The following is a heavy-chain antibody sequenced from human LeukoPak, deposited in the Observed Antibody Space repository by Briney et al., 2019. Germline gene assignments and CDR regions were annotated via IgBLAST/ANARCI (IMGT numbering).Heavy chain of an antibody. Sequence: PGGSLRLSCAASGFTFSSYAMHWVRQAPGKGLEGVAVISYDGSNKYYADSVKGRFTISRDNSKNTLYLQMNSLSAEDTAVYYCARASYSSSWYGGGWFDPWGQGTLVTVSS. CDR2: ISYDGSNK. CDR3: ARASYSSSWYGGGWFDP. V-gene: IGHV3-30*17. J-gene: IGHJ5*02. D-gene: IGHD6-13*01. CDR1: GFTFSSYA.